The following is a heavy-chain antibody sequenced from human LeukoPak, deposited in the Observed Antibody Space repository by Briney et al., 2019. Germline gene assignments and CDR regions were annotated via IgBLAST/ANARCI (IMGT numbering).Heavy chain of an antibody. V-gene: IGHV3-11*01. CDR2: ISNSGNTI. Sequence: GGSLGLSCAASGFTFSDYHMSWIRQAPGKGLEWVSYISNSGNTIYYVDSVKGRFTISRDNAKNFLYLQMNSLRAEDTAVYFCARGRATKNSDYWGQGTLVTVSS. CDR1: GFTFSDYH. J-gene: IGHJ4*02. D-gene: IGHD1-26*01. CDR3: ARGRATKNSDY.